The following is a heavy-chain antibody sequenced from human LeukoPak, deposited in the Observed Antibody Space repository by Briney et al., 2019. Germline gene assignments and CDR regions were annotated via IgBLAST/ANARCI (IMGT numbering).Heavy chain of an antibody. Sequence: PSETLSLTCTISGYSISSGYYWGWIRQPPGKGLEWIGSIYYSGSTYYNPSLKSRVTISVDTSKNQFSLKLSSVTAADTAVYYCAREDSGSFPYWGQGTLVTVSS. CDR3: AREDSGSFPY. V-gene: IGHV4-38-2*02. J-gene: IGHJ4*02. CDR1: GYSISSGYY. D-gene: IGHD1-26*01. CDR2: IYYSGST.